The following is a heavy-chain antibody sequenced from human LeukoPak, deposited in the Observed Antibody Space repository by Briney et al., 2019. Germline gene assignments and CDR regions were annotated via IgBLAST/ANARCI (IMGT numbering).Heavy chain of an antibody. CDR1: GYTFTGYY. J-gene: IGHJ4*02. CDR3: ATLSYDYVWGSYRPHPDY. D-gene: IGHD3-16*02. CDR2: INPNSGGT. V-gene: IGHV1-2*02. Sequence: GASVKVSCKASGYTFTGYYMHWVRQAPGQGLEWMGWINPNSGGTNYAQKFQGRVTMTRDTSISTAYMGLSRLRSDDTAVYYCATLSYDYVWGSYRPHPDYWGQGTLVTVSS.